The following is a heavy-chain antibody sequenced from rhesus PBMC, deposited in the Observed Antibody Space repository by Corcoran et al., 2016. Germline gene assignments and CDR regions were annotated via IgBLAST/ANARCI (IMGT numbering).Heavy chain of an antibody. CDR2: VIPEDGEA. CDR1: GYTCTDHY. Sequence: EVQLVQSGAEGKKPGATVKISCKASGYTCTDHYLNWVRQAPGKGLEWMGVVIPEDGEATSEQKFQARVTITSDMSTDTAYMELSSLRSEDTAVYYCARITGTTNAFDFWGQGLRVTVSS. V-gene: IGHV1-111*02. D-gene: IGHD1-7*02. J-gene: IGHJ3*01. CDR3: ARITGTTNAFDF.